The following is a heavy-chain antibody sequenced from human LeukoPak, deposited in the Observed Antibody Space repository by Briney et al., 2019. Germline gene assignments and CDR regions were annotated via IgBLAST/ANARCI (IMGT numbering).Heavy chain of an antibody. Sequence: GGSLRLSCAASGFTFDDYAMHWVRQAPGKGLEWVSGISWNSGSIGYADSVKGRFTISRDNAKSSLYLQMNSLRAEDTALYYCAKANAGHFDYWGQGTLVTVSS. CDR2: ISWNSGSI. J-gene: IGHJ4*02. D-gene: IGHD6-13*01. CDR3: AKANAGHFDY. CDR1: GFTFDDYA. V-gene: IGHV3-9*01.